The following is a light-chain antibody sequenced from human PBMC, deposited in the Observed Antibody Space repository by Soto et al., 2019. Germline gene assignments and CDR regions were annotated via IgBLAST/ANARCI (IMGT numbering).Light chain of an antibody. V-gene: IGKV3-15*01. J-gene: IGKJ1*01. Sequence: EIVMTQSPATLSVSPGERANPSCRASQSINSNLAWYQQKPGQTPRLLIYGASTRATGIPARFSGSGSGTDFTLTISSLQSEDFAVYYCQQYNNWWTFGQGTKVEIK. CDR1: QSINSN. CDR2: GAS. CDR3: QQYNNWWT.